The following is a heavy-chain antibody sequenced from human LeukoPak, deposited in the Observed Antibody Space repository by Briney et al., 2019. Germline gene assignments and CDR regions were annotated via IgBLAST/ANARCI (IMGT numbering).Heavy chain of an antibody. CDR3: AKSNGYGLVDI. Sequence: ASETLSLTCAVYGGSFSGYYWSWIRQPPGKGLEWIGEINHSGSTNYNPSLKSRVTISVDTSKNQFSLKLSSVTAADTAVYYCAKSNGYGLVDIWGQGTMVTVSS. V-gene: IGHV4-34*01. J-gene: IGHJ3*02. CDR2: INHSGST. D-gene: IGHD3-10*01. CDR1: GGSFSGYY.